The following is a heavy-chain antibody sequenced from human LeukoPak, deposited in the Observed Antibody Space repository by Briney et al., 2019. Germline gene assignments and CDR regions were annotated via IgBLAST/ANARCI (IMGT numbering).Heavy chain of an antibody. CDR1: GGSISSYY. J-gene: IGHJ4*02. CDR3: ARGAGTVDQFDY. D-gene: IGHD6-19*01. CDR2: ILYSGST. V-gene: IGHV4-59*01. Sequence: SETLSLTCTVSGGSISSYYWSWIRQAPGKGLEWIGYILYSGSTNYNPSLKSRVTISVDTSKNHFSLKMSSVTAADTAVYYCARGAGTVDQFDYWGQGTLVTVSS.